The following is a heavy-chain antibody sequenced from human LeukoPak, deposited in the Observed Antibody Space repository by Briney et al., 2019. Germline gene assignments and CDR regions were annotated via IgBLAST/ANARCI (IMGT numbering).Heavy chain of an antibody. J-gene: IGHJ4*02. D-gene: IGHD2-21*01. Sequence: PGGSLRLSCAASGFTFISYAMSGVRQAPGQGLEWVSAISGSGGSTYYADSVKGRFTISRDNAKNTLYLQMNSLRAEDTAVYYCAKELYIVVGYWGQGTLVTVSS. CDR1: GFTFISYA. CDR3: AKELYIVVGY. CDR2: ISGSGGST. V-gene: IGHV3-23*01.